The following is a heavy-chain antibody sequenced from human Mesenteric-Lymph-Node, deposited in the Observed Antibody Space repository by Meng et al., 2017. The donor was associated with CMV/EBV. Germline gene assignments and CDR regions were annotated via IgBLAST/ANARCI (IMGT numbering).Heavy chain of an antibody. J-gene: IGHJ5*02. Sequence: QVQQVQSRAKVVKSGASMMVSCKASGYTFTDFYIHWVRQAPGQGLEWMGRINPNSGVSNSAQNFQGRVTMTRDTSISTAYMELGRLTSDDTAVYYCARDNVNPEGFDPWGQGTLVTVSS. CDR2: INPNSGVS. D-gene: IGHD2/OR15-2a*01. CDR3: ARDNVNPEGFDP. CDR1: GYTFTDFY. V-gene: IGHV1-2*06.